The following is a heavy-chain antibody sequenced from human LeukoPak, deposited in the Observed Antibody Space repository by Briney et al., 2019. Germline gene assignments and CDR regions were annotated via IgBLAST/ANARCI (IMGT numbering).Heavy chain of an antibody. CDR2: IYYSGST. V-gene: IGHV4-39*07. CDR3: ARTYYYDSSGFDAFDI. D-gene: IGHD3-22*01. CDR1: GGSISSSSYY. Sequence: SETLSLTCTVSGGSISSSSYYWGWIRQPPGKGLEWIGSIYYSGSTYYNPSLKSRVTISVDTSKNQFSLKLSSVTAADTAVYYCARTYYYDSSGFDAFDIWGQGTMVTVSS. J-gene: IGHJ3*02.